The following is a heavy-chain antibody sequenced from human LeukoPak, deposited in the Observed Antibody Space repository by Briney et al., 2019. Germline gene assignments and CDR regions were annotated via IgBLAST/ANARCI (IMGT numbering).Heavy chain of an antibody. CDR2: ISYDGSNK. J-gene: IGHJ4*02. CDR3: AKDWAYYYDSSGPLESYFFDY. CDR1: GFTFSRYG. Sequence: EGSLRLSCAASGFTFSRYGMHWVRQAPGKGLEWVAVISYDGSNKYYADSVKGRFTISRDTSKNTLYLQMNSLRAEDTAVYYCAKDWAYYYDSSGPLESYFFDYWGQGTLVTVSS. V-gene: IGHV3-30*18. D-gene: IGHD3-22*01.